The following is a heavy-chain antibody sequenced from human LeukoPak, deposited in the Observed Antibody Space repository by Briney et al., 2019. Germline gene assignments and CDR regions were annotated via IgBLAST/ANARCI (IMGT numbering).Heavy chain of an antibody. J-gene: IGHJ4*02. CDR1: GFTFSNAW. CDR2: IKSKTDGGTT. D-gene: IGHD1-26*01. Sequence: GGSLRLSCAASGFTFSNAWMSWVRQAPGKGLEWVGRIKSKTDGGTTDYAAPVKGRFTISRDDSKNTLYLQMNSLKTEDTAVYYCTTDLQVGATPEVDYWGQGTLVTVSS. CDR3: TTDLQVGATPEVDY. V-gene: IGHV3-15*01.